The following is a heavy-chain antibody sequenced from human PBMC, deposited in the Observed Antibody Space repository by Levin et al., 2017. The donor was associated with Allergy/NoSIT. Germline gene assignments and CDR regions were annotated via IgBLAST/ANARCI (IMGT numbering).Heavy chain of an antibody. D-gene: IGHD6-13*01. CDR2: ISGSGGST. CDR3: AKEGGRAEAASGGFGYYYYGLDV. Sequence: PGESLKISCAASGFTFSSYAMRWVRQAPGKGLEWVSAISGSGGSTYYADSVKGRFTISRDNSKNTLYLQMNSLRAEDTAVYYCAKEGGRAEAASGGFGYYYYGLDVWGQGTTVTVSS. J-gene: IGHJ6*02. CDR1: GFTFSSYA. V-gene: IGHV3-23*01.